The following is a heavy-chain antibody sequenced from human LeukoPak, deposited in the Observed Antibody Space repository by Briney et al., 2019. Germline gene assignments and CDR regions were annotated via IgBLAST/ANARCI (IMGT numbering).Heavy chain of an antibody. J-gene: IGHJ4*02. CDR1: GYTFTGYY. D-gene: IGHD6-13*01. Sequence: ASVKVSCKASGYTFTGYYMHWVRQAPGQGLEWMGWINPNSGGTNYAQKFQGRATMTRDTSISTAYMELSRLRSDDTAVYYCARVGGVAAAGIARSRSLDYWGQGTLVTVSS. CDR2: INPNSGGT. CDR3: ARVGGVAAAGIARSRSLDY. V-gene: IGHV1-2*02.